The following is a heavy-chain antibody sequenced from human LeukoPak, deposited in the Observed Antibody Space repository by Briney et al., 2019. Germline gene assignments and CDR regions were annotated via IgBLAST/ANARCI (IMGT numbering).Heavy chain of an antibody. Sequence: GGSLRLSCAASRFTFSSYAMHWVRQAPGKGLEGVAVISYDGSNKYYADSVKGRFTISRDNSKNTLYLQMNSLRAEDTAAYYCARWELPSLFDYWGQGTLVTVSS. J-gene: IGHJ4*02. CDR1: RFTFSSYA. D-gene: IGHD1-26*01. CDR2: ISYDGSNK. V-gene: IGHV3-30-3*01. CDR3: ARWELPSLFDY.